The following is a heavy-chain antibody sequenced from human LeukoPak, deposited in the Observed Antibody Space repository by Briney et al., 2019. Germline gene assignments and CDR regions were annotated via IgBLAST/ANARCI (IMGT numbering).Heavy chain of an antibody. J-gene: IGHJ4*02. V-gene: IGHV1-8*01. D-gene: IGHD3-16*01. CDR1: GYTFASHD. CDR2: LHTDNDDA. CDR3: APTAEAYTSWWKV. Sequence: ASVKVSCKASGYTFASHDIIWVRQATGQGLEYMGWLHTDNDDAGYAEKFQGRVNLTKDTSTGTAYMELSSLTFDDTAVYYCAPTAEAYTSWWKVWGQGTLVTVSS.